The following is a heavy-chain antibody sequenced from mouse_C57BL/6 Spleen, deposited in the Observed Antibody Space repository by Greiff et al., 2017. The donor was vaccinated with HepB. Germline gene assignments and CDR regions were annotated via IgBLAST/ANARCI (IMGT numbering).Heavy chain of an antibody. V-gene: IGHV5-16*01. Sequence: EVQRVESEGGLVQPGSSMKLSCTASGFTFSDYYMAWVRQVPEKGLEWVANINYDGSSTYYLDSLKSRFIISRDNAKNILYLQMSSLKSEDTATYYCARVKLRSYAMDYWGQGTSVTVSS. CDR2: INYDGSST. CDR1: GFTFSDYY. J-gene: IGHJ4*01. CDR3: ARVKLRSYAMDY.